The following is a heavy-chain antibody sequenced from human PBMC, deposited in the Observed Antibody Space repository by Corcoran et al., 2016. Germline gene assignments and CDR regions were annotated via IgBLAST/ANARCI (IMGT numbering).Heavy chain of an antibody. D-gene: IGHD2-2*01. V-gene: IGHV3-23*01. CDR2: ISSGGGT. CDR3: AKGDSYCTSSTCYPNLDN. J-gene: IGHJ4*02. CDR1: GFTFSNYA. Sequence: EVQVLESGGGLVQPGGSLRLSCAASGFTFSNYAMAWVRQAPGKGLEWVSGISSGGGTHYTDSVKGRFTISRDNSKNTLYLQMNSLRAEETALYYCAKGDSYCTSSTCYPNLDNWGQGTLVTVSS.